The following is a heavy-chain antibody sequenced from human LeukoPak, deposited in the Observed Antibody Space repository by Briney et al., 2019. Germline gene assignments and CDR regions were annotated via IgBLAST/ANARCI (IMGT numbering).Heavy chain of an antibody. J-gene: IGHJ4*02. Sequence: GGSLRLSCAASGFTFSSYAMHWVRQAPGKGLEWVAVISYDGSNKYYADSVKGRFTISRDNSKNTLYLQMNSLRTEDTAVYYCAKATSVITLFDYWGQGTLVTVSS. CDR1: GFTFSSYA. V-gene: IGHV3-30-3*01. CDR3: AKATSVITLFDY. D-gene: IGHD3-10*01. CDR2: ISYDGSNK.